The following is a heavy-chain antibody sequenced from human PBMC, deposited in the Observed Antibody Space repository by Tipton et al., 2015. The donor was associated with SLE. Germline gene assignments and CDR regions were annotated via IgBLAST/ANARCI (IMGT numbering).Heavy chain of an antibody. J-gene: IGHJ4*02. V-gene: IGHV4-4*07. CDR1: GGSITNYY. D-gene: IGHD3-22*01. CDR2: IYHSGST. Sequence: LRLSCIVSGGSITNYYWSWIRQPAGKGLEWIGRIYHSGSTYYNPSLKSRVTISVDTSKNQFSLKLSSVTAADTAVYYCARDPYYYDSSGSPHSYWGQGTLVTVSS. CDR3: ARDPYYYDSSGSPHSY.